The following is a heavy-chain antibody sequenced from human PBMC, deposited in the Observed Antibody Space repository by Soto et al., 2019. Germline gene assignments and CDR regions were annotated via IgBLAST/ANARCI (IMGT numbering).Heavy chain of an antibody. V-gene: IGHV4-4*02. J-gene: IGHJ4*02. Sequence: SETLSLTCTVSGGSISSSNWWTWVRQAPGKGLEWMGDIFHGGITSYNSSLKSRVTISVDTSKNQFSLKLSSVTAADTAVYYCATLVRNCSGDRCFGTGYFDYWGRGTLVTVSS. CDR2: IFHGGIT. CDR1: GGSISSSNW. D-gene: IGHD2-15*01. CDR3: ATLVRNCSGDRCFGTGYFDY.